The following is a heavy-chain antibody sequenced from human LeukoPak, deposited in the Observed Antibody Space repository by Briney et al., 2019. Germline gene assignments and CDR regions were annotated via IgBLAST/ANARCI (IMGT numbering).Heavy chain of an antibody. CDR1: GFTFRTYS. CDR2: LSSIGGKE. CDR3: ARGTAGGVINWGIDY. V-gene: IGHV3-30*04. J-gene: IGHJ4*02. Sequence: GRSLRLSCAASGFTFRTYSMHWVRQAPGKGLEWAAVLSSIGGKEYYADSVKGRFTISGDNSKNTLYLQMNSLRAEDTAVYYCARGTAGGVINWGIDYWGQGTLVTVSS. D-gene: IGHD3-16*02.